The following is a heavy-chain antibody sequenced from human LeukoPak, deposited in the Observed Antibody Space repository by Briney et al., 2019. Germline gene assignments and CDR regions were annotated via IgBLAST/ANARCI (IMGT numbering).Heavy chain of an antibody. D-gene: IGHD5-18*01. CDR2: IFPSGGEI. Sequence: GGSLRLSCEASGFTFSTFAMIWVRQPPGKGLEWVSSIFPSGGEIHYADSVRGRFTISRDNSKNTLYLQMNSLRAEDTAVYYCARALRGYSYVLDYWGQGTLVTVSS. V-gene: IGHV3-23*01. J-gene: IGHJ4*02. CDR1: GFTFSTFA. CDR3: ARALRGYSYVLDY.